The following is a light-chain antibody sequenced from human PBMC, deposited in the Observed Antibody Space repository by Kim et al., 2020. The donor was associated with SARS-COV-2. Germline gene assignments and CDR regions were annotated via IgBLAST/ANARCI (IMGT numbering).Light chain of an antibody. Sequence: GQAVTISCTGTSGDVGGYNYVAWDQQHPDKAPRLMIFDVTKRPVGVPDRFSGSKSGDTASLTISGLQADDDADYYCCSYAGSYTLVFGGGTQLTVL. CDR3: CSYAGSYTLV. CDR1: SGDVGGYNY. J-gene: IGLJ2*01. V-gene: IGLV2-11*03. CDR2: DVT.